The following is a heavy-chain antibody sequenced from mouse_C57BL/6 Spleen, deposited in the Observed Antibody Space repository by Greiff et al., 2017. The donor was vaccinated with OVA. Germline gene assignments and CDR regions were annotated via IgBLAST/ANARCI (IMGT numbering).Heavy chain of an antibody. CDR1: GYTFTSYW. V-gene: IGHV1-55*01. D-gene: IGHD2-4*01. Sequence: QVQLQQPGAELVKPGASVKMSCKASGYTFTSYWITWVKQRPGQGLEWIGDIYPGSGSTTYNEKFKSKATLTVDTSSSTAYMQLSSLTSEDSAVYYCARSATGYDYGGFAYWGQGTLVTVSA. J-gene: IGHJ3*01. CDR2: IYPGSGST. CDR3: ARSATGYDYGGFAY.